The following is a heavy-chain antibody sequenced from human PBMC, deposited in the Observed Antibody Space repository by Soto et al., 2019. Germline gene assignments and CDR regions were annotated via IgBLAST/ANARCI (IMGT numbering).Heavy chain of an antibody. CDR1: GGSISSGGYY. Sequence: QVQLQESGPGLVKPSQTLSLTCTVSGGSISSGGYYWSWIRQHPGKGLEWIGYIYYSGSTYYNPSLKSRVTISVDTSKNQFSLKLSSVTAADTAVYYCARDSPGYSGYDLMLAMTGYYYYYMDVWGKGTTVTVSS. CDR2: IYYSGST. V-gene: IGHV4-31*03. D-gene: IGHD5-12*01. J-gene: IGHJ6*03. CDR3: ARDSPGYSGYDLMLAMTGYYYYYMDV.